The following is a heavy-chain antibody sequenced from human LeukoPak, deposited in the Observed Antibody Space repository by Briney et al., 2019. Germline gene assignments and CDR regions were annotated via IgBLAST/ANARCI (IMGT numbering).Heavy chain of an antibody. D-gene: IGHD3-22*01. J-gene: IGHJ4*02. V-gene: IGHV1-8*01. CDR3: ARGTYYYDSSGYYSGFSFDY. CDR1: GYTFTSYD. CDR2: MNPNSGNT. Sequence: ASVKVSCKASGYTFTSYDINWVRQATGQGLEWMGWMNPNSGNTGYAQKFQGRVTMTRNTSISTAYMELSSLRSEDTAVYYCARGTYYYDSSGYYSGFSFDYWGQGTLVTVSS.